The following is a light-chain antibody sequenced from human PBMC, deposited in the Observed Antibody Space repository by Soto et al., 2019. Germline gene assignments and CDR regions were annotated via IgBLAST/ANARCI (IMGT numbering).Light chain of an antibody. CDR3: GADHGSGSNFEV. V-gene: IGLV9-49*01. J-gene: IGLJ3*02. CDR2: VGTGGIVG. Sequence: QPVLTQPPSASASLGASVTLTCTLSSGYSNYKVDWYQQRPGKGPRFVMRVGTGGIVGSKGDGIPDRFSVLGSGLNRYLTIKNIQEEDESDYHCGADHGSGSNFEVFGGATKLTVL. CDR1: SGYSNYK.